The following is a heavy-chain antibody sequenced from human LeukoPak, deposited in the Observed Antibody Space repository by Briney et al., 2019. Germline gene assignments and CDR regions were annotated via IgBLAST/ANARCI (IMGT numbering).Heavy chain of an antibody. J-gene: IGHJ4*02. CDR3: AKDGAYNSVWFPNDY. CDR2: ISGRGGNT. V-gene: IGHV3-23*01. CDR1: GFTFSSYA. Sequence: GRSLRLSCAASGFTFSSYAMSWVRQAPGKGLEWVSAISGRGGNTYYSDSVKGRFTISRDNSKNTLYLQMTSLRAEDTAVYYCAKDGAYNSVWFPNDYWGQGTLVTVSS. D-gene: IGHD6-19*01.